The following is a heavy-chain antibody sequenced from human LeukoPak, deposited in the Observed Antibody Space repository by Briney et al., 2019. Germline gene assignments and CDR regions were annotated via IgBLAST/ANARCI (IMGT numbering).Heavy chain of an antibody. J-gene: IGHJ4*02. CDR2: IYSGGNT. D-gene: IGHD4/OR15-4a*01. CDR1: GFSVSSNY. V-gene: IGHV3-53*01. CDR3: FSLTYDY. Sequence: GGSLRPSCAASGFSVSSNYMTWVRQAPGKGLEWVSVIYSGGNTYYADSVKGRFTISRDNSKNTLYLQMNSLRAEDTAVYYCFSLTYDYWGQGTLVTVSS.